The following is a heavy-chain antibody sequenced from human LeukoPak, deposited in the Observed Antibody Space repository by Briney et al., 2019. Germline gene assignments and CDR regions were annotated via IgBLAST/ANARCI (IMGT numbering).Heavy chain of an antibody. CDR3: AKSRYSSARHGYYYYYGMDV. CDR2: IKQDGSER. D-gene: IGHD6-19*01. Sequence: PGGSLRLSCAASGFTFSSYWMSWVRQAPGKGLEWVANIKQDGSERYYVDSVKGRFTISRDNAKNSLYLQMNSLRAEDTAVYYCAKSRYSSARHGYYYYYGMDVWGQGTTVTVSS. V-gene: IGHV3-7*03. CDR1: GFTFSSYW. J-gene: IGHJ6*02.